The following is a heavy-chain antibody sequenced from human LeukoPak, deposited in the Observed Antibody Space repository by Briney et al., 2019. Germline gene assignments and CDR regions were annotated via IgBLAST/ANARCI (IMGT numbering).Heavy chain of an antibody. Sequence: ASVKVSCKAFGYTLTGYYMHWVRKAPGQALKWMGSINPNSGGTNYAQKFQGRVTMTRDTSISTAYMELSRLRSDETAVYYCIVVVPAAMVSTSPFDYWGQGTLVTVSS. D-gene: IGHD2-2*01. J-gene: IGHJ4*02. CDR1: GYTLTGYY. CDR2: INPNSGGT. V-gene: IGHV1-2*02. CDR3: IVVVPAAMVSTSPFDY.